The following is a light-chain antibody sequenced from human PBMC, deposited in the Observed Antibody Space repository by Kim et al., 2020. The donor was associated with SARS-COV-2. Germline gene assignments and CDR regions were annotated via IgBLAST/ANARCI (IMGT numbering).Light chain of an antibody. V-gene: IGKV3D-20*01. CDR2: DAS. Sequence: LAPGERATLACRAGQSVSSYLALYEQKPGQAPRLLIYDASNRATGIPARFSGSGSGTDFTLTISRLEPEDFAVYYCQQYGSSPRTFGQGTKVDIK. CDR3: QQYGSSPRT. CDR1: QSVSSY. J-gene: IGKJ1*01.